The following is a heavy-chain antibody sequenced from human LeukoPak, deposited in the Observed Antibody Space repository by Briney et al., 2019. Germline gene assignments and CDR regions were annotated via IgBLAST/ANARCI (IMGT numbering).Heavy chain of an antibody. J-gene: IGHJ4*02. CDR3: AKDGQGPRDY. V-gene: IGHV3-48*01. Sequence: GGSLRLSCAASGFTFSTYSMYWVRQAPGKGLEWVSYISSGSSAKYYAGSVKGRFTISRDNSKNTLYLQMNSLRAEDTAVYYCAKDGQGPRDYWGQGTLVTVSS. CDR1: GFTFSTYS. CDR2: ISSGSSAK.